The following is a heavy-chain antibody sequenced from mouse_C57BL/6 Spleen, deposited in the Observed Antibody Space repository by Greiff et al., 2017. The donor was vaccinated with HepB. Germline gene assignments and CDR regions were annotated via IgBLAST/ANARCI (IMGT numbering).Heavy chain of an antibody. CDR2: ISDGGSYT. D-gene: IGHD2-2*01. Sequence: EVKLVESGGGLVKPGGSLKLSCAASGFTFSSYAMSWVRQTPEKRLEWVATISDGGSYTYYPDNVKGRFTISRDNANNNLYLQMSHLKSEDTAMYYCARGYGYTHHFDYWGQGTTLTVSS. CDR3: ARGYGYTHHFDY. V-gene: IGHV5-4*03. CDR1: GFTFSSYA. J-gene: IGHJ2*01.